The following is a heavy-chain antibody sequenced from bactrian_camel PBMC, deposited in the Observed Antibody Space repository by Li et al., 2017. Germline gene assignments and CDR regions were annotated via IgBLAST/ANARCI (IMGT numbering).Heavy chain of an antibody. V-gene: IGHV3S1*01. J-gene: IGHJ6*01. Sequence: HVQLVESGGGVVQPGGSLRLSCVASGFAFAQYWMYWVRETPGKGLEWVSHINPTGDITKYSASAQGRFTISRNNAQNTVYLDVNSLNADDAGAYYCVRDSARTAWGQGTQVTVS. CDR3: VRDSARTA. CDR2: INPTGDIT. D-gene: IGHD2*01. CDR1: GFAFAQYW.